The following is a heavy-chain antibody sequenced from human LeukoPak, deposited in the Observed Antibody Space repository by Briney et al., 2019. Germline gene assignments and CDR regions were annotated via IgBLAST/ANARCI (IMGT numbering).Heavy chain of an antibody. V-gene: IGHV3-30*18. CDR2: ISYDGSNK. CDR1: GFTFSSYG. J-gene: IGHJ4*02. D-gene: IGHD1-26*01. CDR3: AKVFRSGSYLSD. Sequence: GGSLRLSCAASGFTFSSYGMHWVRQAPGKGLEWVAVISYDGSNKYCADSVKGRFTISRDNSKNTLYLQMNSLRAEDTAVYYCAKVFRSGSYLSDWGQGTLVTVSS.